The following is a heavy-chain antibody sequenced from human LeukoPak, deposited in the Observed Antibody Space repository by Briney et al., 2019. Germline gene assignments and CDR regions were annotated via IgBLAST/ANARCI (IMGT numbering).Heavy chain of an antibody. Sequence: PSETLSLTCAVYGGSFSGYYWSWIRQPPGKGLEWIGEINHSGSTNYNPSLKSRVTISVDTSKNQFSLKLSSVTAADTAVYYCARAVALWFGNAFDIWGQGTMVTVSS. D-gene: IGHD3-10*01. CDR2: INHSGST. CDR3: ARAVALWFGNAFDI. J-gene: IGHJ3*02. V-gene: IGHV4-34*01. CDR1: GGSFSGYY.